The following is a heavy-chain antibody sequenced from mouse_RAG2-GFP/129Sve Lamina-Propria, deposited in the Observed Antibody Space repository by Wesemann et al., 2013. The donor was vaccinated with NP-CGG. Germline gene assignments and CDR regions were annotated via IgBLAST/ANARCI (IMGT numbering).Heavy chain of an antibody. Sequence: QVQLQQSGAELVKPGASVKMSCKASGYTFTTYPIEWMKQNHGKSLEWIGNFHPYNDDTKYNEKFKGKATLTVEKSSSTVYLELSRLTSDDSAVYYCASRGYGNYGGYFDVWGTGTTVTVSS. D-gene: IGHD2-10*02. CDR1: GYTFTTYP. CDR2: FHPYNDDT. CDR3: ASRGYGNYGGYFDV. V-gene: IGHV1-47*01. J-gene: IGHJ1*03.